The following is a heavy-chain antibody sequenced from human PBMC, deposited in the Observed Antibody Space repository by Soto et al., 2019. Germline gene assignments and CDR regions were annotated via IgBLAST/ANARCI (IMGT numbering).Heavy chain of an antibody. CDR2: VFNDESSI. D-gene: IGHD3-22*01. V-gene: IGHV3-30-3*02. CDR1: GSGFSSLG. J-gene: IGHJ4*02. CDR3: ATGAAYYYDTSRY. Sequence: PGGSLRLSCTASGSGFSSLGRHWIRQRPGKGLEWVAVVFNDESSISYADSLKGRFTISRDNSRNTLYLQMTSLRLEDTALYYCATGAAYYYDTSRYWGQGTLVTVSS.